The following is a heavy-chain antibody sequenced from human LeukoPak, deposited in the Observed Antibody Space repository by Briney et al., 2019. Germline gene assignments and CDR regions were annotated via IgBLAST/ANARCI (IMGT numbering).Heavy chain of an antibody. CDR1: GFTFSGYW. J-gene: IGHJ4*02. D-gene: IGHD2-8*01. Sequence: PGGSLRLSCAASGFTFSGYWMHWVRQAPGKGLVWVSRINTDRSTTTYADSVKGRFTVSRDNAKNTLYLQMNSLRAEDTAVYYCARAGVSYSTDNWGQGTLVTVSS. CDR3: ARAGVSYSTDN. V-gene: IGHV3-74*01. CDR2: INTDRSTT.